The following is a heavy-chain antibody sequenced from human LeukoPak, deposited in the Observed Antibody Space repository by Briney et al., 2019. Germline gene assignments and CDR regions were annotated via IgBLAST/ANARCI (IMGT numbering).Heavy chain of an antibody. CDR3: VRVYLSSGYYYGYFDY. CDR1: AGSISSYY. V-gene: IGHV4-59*01. Sequence: SETLSLTCTVSAGSISSYYWSWVRQPPGKGLEWIGYIYYSGSTNYNPSVKSRVTISVDTSKNQFSLKLSSVTAADTAVYYCVRVYLSSGYYYGYFDYWGQGTLVTVSS. CDR2: IYYSGST. J-gene: IGHJ4*02. D-gene: IGHD3-22*01.